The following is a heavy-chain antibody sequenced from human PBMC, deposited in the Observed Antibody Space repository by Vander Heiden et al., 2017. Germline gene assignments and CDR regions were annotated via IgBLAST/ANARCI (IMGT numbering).Heavy chain of an antibody. J-gene: IGHJ6*02. CDR3: AKAAILGGYYYYGMDV. Sequence: VQLLESGGGLLQHGGSLRLSCAASGFTFSSYAMSWVRQAPGKGLEWVSAISGSGDSTYYADSVKGRFTISRDNSKNTLYLQMNSLRAEDTAVYYCAKAAILGGYYYYGMDVWGQGTTVTVSS. CDR2: ISGSGDST. V-gene: IGHV3-23*01. CDR1: GFTFSSYA.